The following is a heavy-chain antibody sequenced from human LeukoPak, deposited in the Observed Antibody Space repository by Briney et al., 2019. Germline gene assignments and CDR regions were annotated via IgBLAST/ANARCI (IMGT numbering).Heavy chain of an antibody. CDR3: ARGGLGAEINFDY. Sequence: GGSLRLSCAASGFTFSSYEMNWVRQAPGKGLEWVSYISSSGSTIYYADSVKGRFTISRDNAKNSLYLQMNSLRAEDTAVYHCARGGLGAEINFDYWGQGTLVTVSS. J-gene: IGHJ4*02. CDR1: GFTFSSYE. CDR2: ISSSGSTI. D-gene: IGHD1-26*01. V-gene: IGHV3-48*03.